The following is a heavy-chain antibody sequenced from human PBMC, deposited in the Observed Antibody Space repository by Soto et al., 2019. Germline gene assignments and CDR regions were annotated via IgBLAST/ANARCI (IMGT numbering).Heavy chain of an antibody. CDR1: GFTFSSYG. Sequence: GGSLRLSCAASGFTFSSYGMHWVRQAPGKGLEWVAVISYDGSNKYYADSVKGRFTISRDNSKNTLYLQMNSLRAEDTAVYYCGSGSPDPPYWGQGTLVTVSS. D-gene: IGHD3-10*01. CDR2: ISYDGSNK. V-gene: IGHV3-30*03. CDR3: GSGSPDPPY. J-gene: IGHJ4*02.